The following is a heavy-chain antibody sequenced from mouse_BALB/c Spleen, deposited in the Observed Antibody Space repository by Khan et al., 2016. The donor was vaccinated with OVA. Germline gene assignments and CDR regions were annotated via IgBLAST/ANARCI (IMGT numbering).Heavy chain of an antibody. CDR1: GFTFTEYT. Sequence: EVQLVESGPELVKPGASVKISCKTSGFTFTEYTMHWVKQSHGKSLEWIGRINPNNGDTTYTQKFKGKATLTVDKSSSTAYMELRSLTSEDSAVYYCARRDYYAYYWFFDVWGAGTTVTVSS. CDR3: ARRDYYAYYWFFDV. J-gene: IGHJ1*01. V-gene: IGHV1-18*01. CDR2: INPNNGDT. D-gene: IGHD1-2*01.